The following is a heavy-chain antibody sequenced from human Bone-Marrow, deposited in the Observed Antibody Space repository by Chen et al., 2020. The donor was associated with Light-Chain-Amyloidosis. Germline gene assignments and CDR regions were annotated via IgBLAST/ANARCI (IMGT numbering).Heavy chain of an antibody. CDR3: TRDLDWLLFDY. CDR2: VKTDGSTT. J-gene: IGHJ4*02. CDR1: GFPFSNYW. V-gene: IGHV3-74*03. D-gene: IGHD3-9*01. Sequence: EVQLVVSGGGLVQPGGSLRLSCAASGFPFSNYWMHWVRQAPGQGLVWVARVKTDGSTTAYADSVKGRFTISRDNAKNTLYLQMNSLRAEDTAVYYCTRDLDWLLFDYWGQGALVTVSA.